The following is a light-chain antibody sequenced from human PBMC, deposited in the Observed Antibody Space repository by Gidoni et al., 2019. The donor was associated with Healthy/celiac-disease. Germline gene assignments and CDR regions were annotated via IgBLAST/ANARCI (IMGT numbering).Light chain of an antibody. CDR2: EGS. V-gene: IGLV2-23*01. CDR1: SSDVGSYNL. J-gene: IGLJ3*02. Sequence: QSALTQPASVSGSPGQSITISGTGTSSDVGSYNLVSWYQQHPGKAPKLLIYEGSKRPSGVSNRFSGSKSGNTASLTISGLQAADEADYYCCSYAGSSTWVFGGGTKLTVL. CDR3: CSYAGSSTWV.